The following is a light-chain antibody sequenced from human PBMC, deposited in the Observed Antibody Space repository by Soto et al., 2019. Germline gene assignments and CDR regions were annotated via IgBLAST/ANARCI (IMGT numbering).Light chain of an antibody. CDR1: SSDVGGYNY. Sequence: SVLTQPPAVSESPGQSITISCTGTSSDVGGYNYVSWYQQHPGKAPKLMIYDVSNRPSGVSNRFSGSKSGNTASLTISGLQAEDEADYYCSSYTSTSFYVFGTGTKVTVL. CDR3: SSYTSTSFYV. V-gene: IGLV2-14*01. CDR2: DVS. J-gene: IGLJ1*01.